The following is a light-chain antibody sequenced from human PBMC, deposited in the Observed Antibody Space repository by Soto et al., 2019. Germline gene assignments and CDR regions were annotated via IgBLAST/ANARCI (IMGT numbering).Light chain of an antibody. Sequence: EIVMTQSPATLSVSPGDRATLSCRASQSVSGSLGWYQQKPGQAPRLIIYDASVRATGIPARFSGSGSGTDFTLTISSLEPEDFAVYYCQEGTYWPAFGGGTKVDIK. V-gene: IGKV3-11*01. CDR1: QSVSGS. J-gene: IGKJ4*01. CDR3: QEGTYWPA. CDR2: DAS.